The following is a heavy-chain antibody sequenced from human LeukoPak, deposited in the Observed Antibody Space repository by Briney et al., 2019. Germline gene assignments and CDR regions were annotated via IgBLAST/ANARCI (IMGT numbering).Heavy chain of an antibody. Sequence: GASVKVSCKAFGYTFTSNYMHWVRQATGQGPEWMGVISPTGGSTTYAQKFQGRVTLTRDMSTSTVYMELSSLRSEDTAVYYCARDYGGSSPRRRVYYYYMDVWGKGTTVTVSS. J-gene: IGHJ6*03. V-gene: IGHV1-46*01. CDR1: GYTFTSNY. D-gene: IGHD4-23*01. CDR2: ISPTGGST. CDR3: ARDYGGSSPRRRVYYYYMDV.